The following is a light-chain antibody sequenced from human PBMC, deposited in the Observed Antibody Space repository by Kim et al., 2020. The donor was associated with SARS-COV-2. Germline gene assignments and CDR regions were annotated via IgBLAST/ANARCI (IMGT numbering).Light chain of an antibody. V-gene: IGKV3-15*01. CDR2: GAS. CDR1: ESVASN. CDR3: QQYNNWPPYT. Sequence: VSPGERVTHSCRATESVASNLAWYQQKPGQPPRLVIYGASTRATGIPARFSGSGSGTEFTLTISSLQSEDFAVYYCQQYNNWPPYTFGQGTKLEI. J-gene: IGKJ2*01.